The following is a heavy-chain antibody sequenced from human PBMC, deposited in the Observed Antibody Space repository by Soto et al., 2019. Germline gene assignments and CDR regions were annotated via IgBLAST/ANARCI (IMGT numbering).Heavy chain of an antibody. CDR2: IWYDGSNK. CDR3: ASAYSGSYGPSDY. Sequence: GGSLRLSCAASGFTFSSYGMHWVRQAPGKGLEWVAVIWYDGSNKYYADSVKGRFTISRDNSKNTLYLQMNSLRAEDTAVYYCASAYSGSYGPSDYWGQGTLVTVSS. CDR1: GFTFSSYG. J-gene: IGHJ4*02. D-gene: IGHD1-26*01. V-gene: IGHV3-33*01.